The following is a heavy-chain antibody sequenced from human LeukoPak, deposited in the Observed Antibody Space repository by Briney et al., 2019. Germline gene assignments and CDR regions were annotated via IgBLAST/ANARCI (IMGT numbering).Heavy chain of an antibody. CDR3: ASRLMVEMATYFDY. CDR2: INPNSGGT. CDR1: GYTFTGYY. V-gene: IGHV1-2*02. Sequence: GASVKVSCKASGYTFTGYYMHWVRQAPGQGLEWMGWINPNSGGTNYAQKFQGRVTMTRDTSISTAYMELSRLRSEDTAVYYCASRLMVEMATYFDYWGQGTLVTVSS. J-gene: IGHJ4*02. D-gene: IGHD5-24*01.